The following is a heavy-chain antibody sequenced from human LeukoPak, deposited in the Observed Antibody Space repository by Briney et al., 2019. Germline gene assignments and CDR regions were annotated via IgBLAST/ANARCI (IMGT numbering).Heavy chain of an antibody. J-gene: IGHJ4*02. CDR3: ARGPYYSDTSGYYTYFDY. V-gene: IGHV1-24*01. Sequence: ASVKVSCKVSGYTLTELSMHWVRQAPGKGLEWMGGFDPEDGETIYAQKFQGRVTMTEDTSTDTAYMELSSLRSEDMAVYYCARGPYYSDTSGYYTYFDYWGQGTLVTVSS. D-gene: IGHD3-22*01. CDR2: FDPEDGET. CDR1: GYTLTELS.